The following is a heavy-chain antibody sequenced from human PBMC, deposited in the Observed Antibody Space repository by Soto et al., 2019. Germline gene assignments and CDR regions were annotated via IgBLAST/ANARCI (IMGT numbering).Heavy chain of an antibody. J-gene: IGHJ5*02. CDR1: GFTVSSNY. Sequence: EVQLVESGGGLIQPGGSLRLSCAASGFTVSSNYMSWVRQAPGKGLEWVSVIYSGGSTYYADSVKGRFTISRDNSKNTLYLQMNRLRAEDTAVYYCARDLAAAGMGFDPWGQGTLVTVSS. D-gene: IGHD6-13*01. CDR2: IYSGGST. CDR3: ARDLAAAGMGFDP. V-gene: IGHV3-53*01.